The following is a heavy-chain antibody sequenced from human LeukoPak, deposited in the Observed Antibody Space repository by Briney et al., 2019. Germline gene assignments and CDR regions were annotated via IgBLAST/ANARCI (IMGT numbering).Heavy chain of an antibody. CDR2: IGGSGGST. D-gene: IGHD6-19*01. V-gene: IGHV3-23*01. CDR1: GFTFSTYA. CDR3: GRGTRIAVAGTLFDY. J-gene: IGHJ4*02. Sequence: GGSLRLSCAASGFTFSTYAMSWVRQAPGKGLEWVSGIGGSGGSTYYADSAKGRFTISRDNSKNTLYLQMNSLRDEDTAVHYCGRGTRIAVAGTLFDYWGQGTLVTVSS.